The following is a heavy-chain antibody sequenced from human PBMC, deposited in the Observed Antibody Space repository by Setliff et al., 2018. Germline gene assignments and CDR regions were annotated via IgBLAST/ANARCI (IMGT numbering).Heavy chain of an antibody. CDR1: GYTFTSYA. D-gene: IGHD1-26*01. CDR3: ARRWDFGYFDY. Sequence: ASVKVSCKTSGYTFTSYAISWVRQAPGQGLEWMGWISAYNDNTNYAQKFQGRVTMTTDTSTSTAYMELSSLRSEDTAVYYCARRWDFGYFDYWGQGTLVTVSS. J-gene: IGHJ4*02. V-gene: IGHV1-18*01. CDR2: ISAYNDNT.